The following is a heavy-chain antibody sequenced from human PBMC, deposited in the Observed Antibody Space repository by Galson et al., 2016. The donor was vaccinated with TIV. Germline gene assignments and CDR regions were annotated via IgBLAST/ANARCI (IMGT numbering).Heavy chain of an antibody. CDR1: SFIFSGHA. V-gene: IGHV3-30-3*01. D-gene: IGHD6-6*01. Sequence: SLRLSCAASSFIFSGHAMHWVRQTPGKGLEWVALISYDGNSKYYADSVRGRFTISRDNSKNTLYLQMSSLRAEDTAVYYCATLPYSSPSDWFGPWGQGTLVTVSS. CDR2: ISYDGNSK. CDR3: ATLPYSSPSDWFGP. J-gene: IGHJ5*02.